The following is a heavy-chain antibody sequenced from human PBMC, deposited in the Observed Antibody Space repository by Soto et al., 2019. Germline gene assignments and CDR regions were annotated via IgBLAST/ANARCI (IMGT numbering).Heavy chain of an antibody. CDR3: ARDLGTTVTYDAFDI. CDR1: GYTFTTYF. D-gene: IGHD4-17*01. CDR2: INPGDGTT. Sequence: ASVKVSCKASGYTFTTYFMQWVRQAPGQGLEWMGIINPGDGTTSYAQKFQGRVTMTRDTSTSTVYMDLSSLRSEDTAVYYCARDLGTTVTYDAFDIWGQGTMVTVSS. J-gene: IGHJ3*02. V-gene: IGHV1-46*01.